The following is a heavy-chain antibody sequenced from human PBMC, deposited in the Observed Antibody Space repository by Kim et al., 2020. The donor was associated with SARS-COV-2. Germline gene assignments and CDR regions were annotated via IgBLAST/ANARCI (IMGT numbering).Heavy chain of an antibody. J-gene: IGHJ3*02. Sequence: RFTISRDDSKNTLYLQMNSLKTEDTAVYYCTTSTHDIVVVVAANDDAFDIWGQGTMVTVSS. V-gene: IGHV3-15*01. CDR3: TTSTHDIVVVVAANDDAFDI. D-gene: IGHD2-15*01.